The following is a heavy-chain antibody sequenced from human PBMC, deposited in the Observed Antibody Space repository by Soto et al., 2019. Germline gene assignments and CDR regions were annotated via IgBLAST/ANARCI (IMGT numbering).Heavy chain of an antibody. CDR1: GFNFKNYG. D-gene: IGHD2-2*01. CDR2: ISGSGDST. V-gene: IGHV3-23*01. J-gene: IGHJ5*02. CDR3: AKSPAAATLNWFDP. Sequence: PGGSLRLSGAASGFNFKNYGVNWVRQAPGKGLEWVAGISGSGDSTYYGDSVKGRFTISRDNSLHTVYLQMDGLRADDTAIYYCAKSPAAATLNWFDPWGQGSLVTVS.